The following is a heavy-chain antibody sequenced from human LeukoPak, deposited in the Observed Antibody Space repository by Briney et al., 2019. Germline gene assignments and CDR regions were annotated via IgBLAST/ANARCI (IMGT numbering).Heavy chain of an antibody. Sequence: GGSLRLSCAASGLSVGSNCMSWVRQAPGKGLEWVSDIYSDGTTYYADSVKGRFTISRDNAKNTLYLQMNTLRADDTAVYYCARGGCTTTRCKTSPFDDWGQGTLVTVST. CDR3: ARGGCTTTRCKTSPFDD. CDR2: IYSDGTT. CDR1: GLSVGSNC. J-gene: IGHJ4*02. V-gene: IGHV3-53*01. D-gene: IGHD2-2*01.